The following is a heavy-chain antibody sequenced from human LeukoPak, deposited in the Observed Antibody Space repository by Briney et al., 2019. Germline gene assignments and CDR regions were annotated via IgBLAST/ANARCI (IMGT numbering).Heavy chain of an antibody. CDR2: ISSSSSYI. Sequence: PGGSLRLSCAASGFTFSSYSMNWVRQAPGKGLEWVSSISSSSSYIYYADSVKGRFTISRDNAKNSLYLQMNSLRAEDTAVYYCARDQRDDYYYDSSGYDTRAFDIWGQGTMVTVSS. CDR3: ARDQRDDYYYDSSGYDTRAFDI. D-gene: IGHD3-22*01. V-gene: IGHV3-21*01. CDR1: GFTFSSYS. J-gene: IGHJ3*02.